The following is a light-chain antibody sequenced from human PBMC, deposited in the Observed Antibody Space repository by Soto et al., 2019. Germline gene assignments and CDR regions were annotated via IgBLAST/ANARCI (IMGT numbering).Light chain of an antibody. J-gene: IGKJ1*01. CDR2: GAS. Sequence: EIVLTQSPGTLSLSPGERATLSCRASQSVSSTYLAWHQQKPGQAPRLIIYGASSRATGIPDRFSGSVSGTDFTLTISRLEPEDFAVYYCQKYGSLTSSTFGQGTKVEIK. CDR3: QKYGSLTSST. V-gene: IGKV3-20*01. CDR1: QSVSSTY.